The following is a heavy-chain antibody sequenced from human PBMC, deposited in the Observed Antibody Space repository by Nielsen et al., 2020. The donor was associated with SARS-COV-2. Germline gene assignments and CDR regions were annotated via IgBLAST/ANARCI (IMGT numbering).Heavy chain of an antibody. J-gene: IGHJ4*02. CDR2: IWYDGSNK. CDR1: GFTFSSYG. V-gene: IGHV3-33*01. Sequence: GESLKISCAASGFTFSSYGMHWVRQAPGKGLEWVAVIWYDGSNKYYADSVKGRFTISRDNSKNTLYLQMNSLRAEDTAVYYCARDHRGRIDYWGQGTPVTVSS. CDR3: ARDHRGRIDY.